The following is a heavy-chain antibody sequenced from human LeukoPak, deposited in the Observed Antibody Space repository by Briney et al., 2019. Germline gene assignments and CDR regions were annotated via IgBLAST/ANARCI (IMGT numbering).Heavy chain of an antibody. Sequence: GGSLRLSCAASGFTFSSYGMHWVRQAPGKGLEWVAVIWYDGSNKYYADSVKGRFTISRDNSKNTRYLQMNSLRAEGTAVYYCARDGGVNWGEGTLVTVSS. D-gene: IGHD2-21*01. J-gene: IGHJ4*02. CDR1: GFTFSSYG. V-gene: IGHV3-33*01. CDR2: IWYDGSNK. CDR3: ARDGGVN.